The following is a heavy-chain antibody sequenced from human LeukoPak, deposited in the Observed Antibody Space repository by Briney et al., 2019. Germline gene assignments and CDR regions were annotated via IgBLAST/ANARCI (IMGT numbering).Heavy chain of an antibody. CDR2: INHSGST. V-gene: IGHV4-34*01. CDR1: GGSFSGYY. Sequence: SETLSLTCAVYGGSFSGYYWSWIRQPPGKGLEWIGEINHSGSTNYNPSLKSRVTISVDTSKNQFSLKLSSVTAADTAVYYCARVPRIAVAGTHHFDYWGQGTLVTVSS. D-gene: IGHD6-19*01. J-gene: IGHJ4*02. CDR3: ARVPRIAVAGTHHFDY.